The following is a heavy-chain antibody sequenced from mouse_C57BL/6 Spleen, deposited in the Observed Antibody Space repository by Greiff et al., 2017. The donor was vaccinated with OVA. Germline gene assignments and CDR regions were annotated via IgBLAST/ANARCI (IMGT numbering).Heavy chain of an antibody. Sequence: EVKLVESGGGLVKPGGSLKLSCAASGFTFSDYGMHWVRQAPEKGLEWVAYISSGSSTIYYADTVKGRFTISRDNAKNTLFLQMTSLRSEDTAMYYCAGALSQYYYAMDYWGQGTSVTVSS. J-gene: IGHJ4*01. V-gene: IGHV5-17*01. CDR1: GFTFSDYG. CDR2: ISSGSSTI. D-gene: IGHD2-3*01. CDR3: AGALSQYYYAMDY.